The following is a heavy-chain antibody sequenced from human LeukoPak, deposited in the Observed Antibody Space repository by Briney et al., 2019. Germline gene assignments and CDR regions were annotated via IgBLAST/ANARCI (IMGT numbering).Heavy chain of an antibody. CDR1: GGSFSGYY. D-gene: IGHD3-3*01. Sequence: SETLSLTCAVYGGSFSGYYWSWIRQPPGKGLEWIGEINHSGSTNYNPSLKSRVTISVDTSKNQFSLKLSSVTAADTAVDYCARAMTIFGVAERPFDAFDIWGQGTMVTVSS. J-gene: IGHJ3*02. CDR3: ARAMTIFGVAERPFDAFDI. CDR2: INHSGST. V-gene: IGHV4-34*01.